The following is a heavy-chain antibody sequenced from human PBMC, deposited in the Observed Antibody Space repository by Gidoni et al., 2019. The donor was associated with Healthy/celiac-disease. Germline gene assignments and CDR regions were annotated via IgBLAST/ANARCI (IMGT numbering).Heavy chain of an antibody. CDR3: ARGVGDFWSGGYGMDV. Sequence: QMQLPESGPGLVKTSATLSLTCNVAGGSLSSYYWSWSRQPPGKGLEWMVYIYYSGSTNQNPSLKSRVTISVDTSKNQFSLKLSSVTAADTAGDYCARGVGDFWSGGYGMDVWGQGTTVTVSS. D-gene: IGHD3-3*01. V-gene: IGHV4-59*01. J-gene: IGHJ6*02. CDR1: GGSLSSYY. CDR2: IYYSGST.